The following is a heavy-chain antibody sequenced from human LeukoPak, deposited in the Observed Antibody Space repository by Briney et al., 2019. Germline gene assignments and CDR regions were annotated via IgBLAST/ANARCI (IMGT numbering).Heavy chain of an antibody. J-gene: IGHJ4*02. V-gene: IGHV4-30-2*01. Sequence: SQTLSLTCTVSGGSISSGGYYRSWIRQPPGKGLEWIGYIYHSGSTYYNPSLKSRVTISVDRSKNQFSLKLSSVTAADTAVYYCARAEGQLEEYYFDYWGQGTLVTVSS. CDR3: ARAEGQLEEYYFDY. D-gene: IGHD1-1*01. CDR1: GGSISSGGYY. CDR2: IYHSGST.